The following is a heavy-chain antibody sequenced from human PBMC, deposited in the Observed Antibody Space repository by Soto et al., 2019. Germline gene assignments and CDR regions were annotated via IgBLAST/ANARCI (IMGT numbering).Heavy chain of an antibody. Sequence: SETLSLTCTVSGGSISSYYWSWIRQPPGKGLEWIGYIYYSGSTNYNPSLKSRVTISVDTSKNQFSLKLSSVTAADTAVYYCARHMGYYYGSGSYYDAFDIWGQGTMVTVSS. V-gene: IGHV4-59*08. CDR3: ARHMGYYYGSGSYYDAFDI. CDR1: GGSISSYY. J-gene: IGHJ3*02. CDR2: IYYSGST. D-gene: IGHD3-10*01.